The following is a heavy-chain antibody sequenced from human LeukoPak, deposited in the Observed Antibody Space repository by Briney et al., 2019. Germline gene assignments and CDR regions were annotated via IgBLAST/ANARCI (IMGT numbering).Heavy chain of an antibody. J-gene: IGHJ4*02. CDR1: GFTFSSYG. CDR2: ISYDGSNK. D-gene: IGHD6-19*01. Sequence: HPGRSLRLSCAASGFTFSSYGMHWVRQAPGKALEWVAVISYDGSNKYYADSVKGRFTISRDNSKNTLYLQMNSLRAEDTAVYYCAKDGVVQWLAYYLDYWGQGTLVTVSS. V-gene: IGHV3-30*18. CDR3: AKDGVVQWLAYYLDY.